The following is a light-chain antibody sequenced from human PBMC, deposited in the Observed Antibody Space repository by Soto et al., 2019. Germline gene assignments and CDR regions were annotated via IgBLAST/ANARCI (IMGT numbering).Light chain of an antibody. Sequence: QSVLTQPASVSGSPGQSITISCTGTSSDVGGYNYVSWYQQYPGKAPKLMIYDVSNRPSGVSNRFSGSKSGNTASLTISGLQAEDEADYYCTSYKTSSPLVFGTGTKLTVL. CDR3: TSYKTSSPLV. CDR1: SSDVGGYNY. J-gene: IGLJ1*01. CDR2: DVS. V-gene: IGLV2-14*01.